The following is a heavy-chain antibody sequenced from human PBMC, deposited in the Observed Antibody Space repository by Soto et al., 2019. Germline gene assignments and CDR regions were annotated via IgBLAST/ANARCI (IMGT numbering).Heavy chain of an antibody. Sequence: QLPLRESGSGLVKPSQTLSLTCAVSGGSISSGGYSCNWIRQPPGKGLEWIGYIYHSGSTYYNPSLKSRVTIAVDRSKNQFSLKLSSVTAADTAVYYCARGVTTVTTFDYWGQGTLVTVSS. CDR2: IYHSGST. J-gene: IGHJ4*02. V-gene: IGHV4-30-2*01. D-gene: IGHD4-17*01. CDR3: ARGVTTVTTFDY. CDR1: GGSISSGGYS.